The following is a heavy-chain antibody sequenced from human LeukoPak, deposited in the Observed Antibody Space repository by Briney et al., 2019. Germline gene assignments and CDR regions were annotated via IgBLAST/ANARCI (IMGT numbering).Heavy chain of an antibody. CDR1: GFTFSSYA. V-gene: IGHV3-23*01. J-gene: IGHJ3*02. Sequence: PGGSLRLSCAASGFTFSSYAMSWVRQAPGKGLEWVSAISGSGGSTYYADSVKGRFTISRDNSKNTLYLQMNSLRAEDTAVYYCAKDTGGGALWGNYYDSSGHAFDIWGQGTMVTVSS. CDR2: ISGSGGST. CDR3: AKDTGGGALWGNYYDSSGHAFDI. D-gene: IGHD3-22*01.